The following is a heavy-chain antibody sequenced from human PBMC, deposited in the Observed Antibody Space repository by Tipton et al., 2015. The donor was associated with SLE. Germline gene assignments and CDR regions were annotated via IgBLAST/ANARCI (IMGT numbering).Heavy chain of an antibody. CDR3: AREDYGGSFDY. D-gene: IGHD4-23*01. J-gene: IGHJ4*01. V-gene: IGHV4-59*01. CDR1: GGSISSYY. Sequence: TLSLTCTVSGGSISSYYWSWIRQPPGKGLEWIGYIYYSGSTNYSGSTNYNPSLRSRVTISLDTSKSQFSLKLGSVTAADTAVYYCAREDYGGSFDYWGHGTLVTVSS. CDR2: IYYSGSTNYSGST.